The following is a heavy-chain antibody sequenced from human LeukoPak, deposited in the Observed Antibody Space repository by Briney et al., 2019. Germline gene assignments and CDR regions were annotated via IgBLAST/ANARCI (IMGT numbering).Heavy chain of an antibody. D-gene: IGHD3-22*01. V-gene: IGHV4-59*01. CDR3: ARVSLYYYDSSGWSPAFDY. J-gene: IGHJ4*02. Sequence: SETLSLTCTVSGGSISSYYWSWIRQPPGKGLKWIGYIYYSGSTNYNPSLKSRVTISVDTSKNQFSLKLSSVTAADTAVYYCARVSLYYYDSSGWSPAFDYWGQGTLVTVSS. CDR2: IYYSGST. CDR1: GGSISSYY.